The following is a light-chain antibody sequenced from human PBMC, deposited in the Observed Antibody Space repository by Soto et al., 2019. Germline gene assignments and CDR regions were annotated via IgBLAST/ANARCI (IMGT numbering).Light chain of an antibody. Sequence: DIQMTQSPSSLSAFVGDRVTITCRASQSISISLNWYQLKPGKPPNLLMYGASSLKSGAPTRFSGSGSGTAFTLTISSLQPEDFATYYCQQTYTSPEITFGQGTRREIK. CDR2: GAS. J-gene: IGKJ5*01. V-gene: IGKV1-39*01. CDR1: QSISIS. CDR3: QQTYTSPEIT.